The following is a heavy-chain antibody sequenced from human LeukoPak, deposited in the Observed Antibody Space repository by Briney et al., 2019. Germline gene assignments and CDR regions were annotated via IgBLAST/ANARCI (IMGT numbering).Heavy chain of an antibody. CDR1: GGSFSGYY. J-gene: IGHJ4*02. CDR2: INHSGST. Sequence: PSEPLSLTSAVHGGSFSGYYWSWIRPPPANGLGRIGEINHSGSTNYNPSLKSRVTISVDTSKNQFSLKLSSVTAADTAVYYCARGGPYQELDYWGQGTLVTVSS. CDR3: ARGGPYQELDY. V-gene: IGHV4-34*01. D-gene: IGHD2-2*01.